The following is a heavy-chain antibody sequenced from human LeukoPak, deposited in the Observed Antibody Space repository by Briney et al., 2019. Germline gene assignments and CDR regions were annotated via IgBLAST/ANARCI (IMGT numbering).Heavy chain of an antibody. V-gene: IGHV3-30*04. CDR3: HIVVVTATIRVSDY. D-gene: IGHD2-21*02. J-gene: IGHJ4*02. Sequence: GGSLRLSCAASGFTFSSYAMHWVRQAPGKGLEWVAVISYDGSNKYYADSVKGRFTISRDNSKNTLYLHMNSLRAEDTAVYYCHIVVVTATIRVSDYWGQGTLVTVSS. CDR2: ISYDGSNK. CDR1: GFTFSSYA.